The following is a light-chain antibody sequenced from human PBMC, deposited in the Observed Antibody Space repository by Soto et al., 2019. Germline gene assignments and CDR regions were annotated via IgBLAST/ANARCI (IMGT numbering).Light chain of an antibody. CDR3: QQYNNWPS. Sequence: DIQLTQSPSCLSASVGDRVTITCRASQSISSYLNWYQQKPGKAPKLLIYAASSLQSGVPSRFSGSGSGTEFTLTISSLQSEDFAVYYCQQYNNWPSFGQWTKVDI. CDR2: AAS. CDR1: QSISSY. J-gene: IGKJ1*01. V-gene: IGKV1-39*02.